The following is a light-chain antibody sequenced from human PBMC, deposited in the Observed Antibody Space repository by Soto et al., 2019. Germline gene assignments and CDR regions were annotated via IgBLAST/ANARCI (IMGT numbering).Light chain of an antibody. CDR1: QSVSSN. J-gene: IGKJ4*01. Sequence: EIVMTQSPATLSVSPGERATLSCRASQSVSSNLAWYQQKPGQAPRLLIYDASTRATGIPARFSGSGSGTDFTLTISSLQSEDFAVYYCHQYNNWPPEVTFGGGTKVRSN. V-gene: IGKV3-15*01. CDR2: DAS. CDR3: HQYNNWPPEVT.